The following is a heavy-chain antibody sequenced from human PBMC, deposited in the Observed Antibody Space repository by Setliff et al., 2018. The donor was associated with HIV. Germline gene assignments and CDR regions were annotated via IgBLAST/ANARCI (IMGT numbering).Heavy chain of an antibody. Sequence: PSETLSLTCTVSGGSISGFYWNWIRQSAGKGLQWIGRIYDSGSTKYNPSLKSRVTMSLDTSKNQFSLNLDSVTAADTAVFYCAREFYHYDSSDYYSDYYYYYMDVWGKGTTVTVSS. CDR1: GGSISGFY. J-gene: IGHJ6*03. V-gene: IGHV4-4*07. D-gene: IGHD3-22*01. CDR3: AREFYHYDSSDYYSDYYYYYMDV. CDR2: IYDSGST.